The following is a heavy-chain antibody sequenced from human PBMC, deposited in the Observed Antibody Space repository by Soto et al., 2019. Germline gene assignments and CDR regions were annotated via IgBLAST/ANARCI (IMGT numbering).Heavy chain of an antibody. CDR1: GFTFISYW. D-gene: IGHD5-18*01. J-gene: IGHJ6*02. CDR3: ARGLPGYYGADV. CDR2: IKGDASST. V-gene: IGHV3-74*01. Sequence: GGSLRLSCAASGFTFISYWMHWVRQAPGKGLVWVSRIKGDASSTNYADLVKGRFIISRDSAENTLYLQMNSLRAEDTAVYYCARGLPGYYGADVWGQGTTVTVSS.